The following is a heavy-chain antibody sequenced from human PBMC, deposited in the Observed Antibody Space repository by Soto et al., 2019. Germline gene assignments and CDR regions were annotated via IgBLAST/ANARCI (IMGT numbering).Heavy chain of an antibody. CDR2: IYYSGST. CDR1: GGSISSYY. Sequence: PSETLSLTCTVSGGSISSYYWSWIRQPPGKGLEWIGYIYYSGSTNYNPSLKSRFTISRDNSKNTVYLQMNSLTAEDTAVYYCTRDPYLDYWGQGTLVTVSS. J-gene: IGHJ4*02. CDR3: TRDPYLDY. V-gene: IGHV4-59*01.